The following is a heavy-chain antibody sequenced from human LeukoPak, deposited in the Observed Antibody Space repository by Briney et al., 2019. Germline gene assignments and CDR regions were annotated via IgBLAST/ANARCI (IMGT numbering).Heavy chain of an antibody. D-gene: IGHD2-15*01. Sequence: PGGSLRLSCGASVFIFRRYWMSWVRQAPWKGPEWVANIKENGSEEYYVDSVKGRFTISRDNSKNTLDLQMNSLRAEDTAVYYCARGGGLAPLWNWGQGTLVTVSS. CDR2: IKENGSEE. CDR3: ARGGGLAPLWN. J-gene: IGHJ4*02. CDR1: VFIFRRYW. V-gene: IGHV3-7*03.